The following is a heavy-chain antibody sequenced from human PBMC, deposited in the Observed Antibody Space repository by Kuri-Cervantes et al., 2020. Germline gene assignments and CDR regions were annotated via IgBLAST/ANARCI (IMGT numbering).Heavy chain of an antibody. CDR2: INHSGST. D-gene: IGHD4-17*01. V-gene: IGHV4-61*01. CDR3: ARETTHPMTTVTTKVGYWYFDL. CDR1: GGSVSSGSYY. J-gene: IGHJ2*01. Sequence: SETLSLTCTVSGGSVSSGSYYWSWIRQPPGKGLEWIGEINHSGSTNYNPSLKSRVTISVDTSKNQFSLKLSSVTAADTAVYYCARETTHPMTTVTTKVGYWYFDLWGRGTLVTVSS.